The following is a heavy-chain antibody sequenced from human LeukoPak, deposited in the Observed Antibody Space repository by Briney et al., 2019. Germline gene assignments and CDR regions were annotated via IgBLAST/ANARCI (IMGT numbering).Heavy chain of an antibody. V-gene: IGHV1-8*01. J-gene: IGHJ6*03. CDR3: AALGGWGSSTSYNYYYMDV. CDR1: GYTFTSYD. CDR2: MNPNSGNT. Sequence: GASVKVSCKASGYTFTSYDINWVRQATGQGLEWMGWMNPNSGNTGYAQKFQGRVTMTRNTSTSTAYMELSSLRSEDTAVYYCAALGGWGSSTSYNYYYMDVWGKGTTVTVSS. D-gene: IGHD2-2*01.